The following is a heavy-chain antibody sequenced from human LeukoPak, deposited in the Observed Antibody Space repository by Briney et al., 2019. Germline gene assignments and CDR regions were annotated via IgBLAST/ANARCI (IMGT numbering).Heavy chain of an antibody. D-gene: IGHD1-26*01. CDR2: ISSSSSYI. CDR1: GFTFSSYS. V-gene: IGHV3-21*01. J-gene: IGHJ6*02. CDR3: ARDRPSRGSYPNYYYGMDV. Sequence: PGGSLRLSCAASGFTFSSYSMTWVRQAPGKGLEWVSSISSSSSYIYYADSVKGRFTISRDNAKNSLYLQMNSLRAEDTAVYYCARDRPSRGSYPNYYYGMDVWGQGTTVTVSS.